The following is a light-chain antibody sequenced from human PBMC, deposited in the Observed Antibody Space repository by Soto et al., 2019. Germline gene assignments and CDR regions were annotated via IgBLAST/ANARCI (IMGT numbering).Light chain of an antibody. CDR1: QSVSSSTS. CDR3: QQYGDQPLT. CDR2: GAS. Sequence: EIVLTQSPGTLSLSPGERATLSCRASQSVSSSTSLAWYHQKTGQAPRLLIYGASSRAVGVPDRFSGSGCGTDFTPTIRRLEPEDCAVCYCQQYGDQPLTFGVGTNVE. J-gene: IGKJ4*01. V-gene: IGKV3-20*01.